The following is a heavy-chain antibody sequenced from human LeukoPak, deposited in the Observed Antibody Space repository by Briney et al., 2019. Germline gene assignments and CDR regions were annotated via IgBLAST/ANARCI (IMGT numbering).Heavy chain of an antibody. J-gene: IGHJ3*02. CDR3: AKISAVAASPGAFDI. D-gene: IGHD6-19*01. CDR1: GFIFSNYA. Sequence: GGSLRLSCAASGFIFSNYAMHWVRQAPGKGLEWVAIVSYDGSAKLYADSVKGRFTISRDNSRNTLGLQMSSLRDEDTATYYCAKISAVAASPGAFDIWGQGTMVTVSS. CDR2: VSYDGSAK. V-gene: IGHV3-30-3*01.